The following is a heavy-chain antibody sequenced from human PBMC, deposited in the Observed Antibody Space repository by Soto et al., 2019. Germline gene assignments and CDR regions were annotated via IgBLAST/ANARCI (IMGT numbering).Heavy chain of an antibody. Sequence: QVQLVQSGAEVKKPGSSVKVSCKASGGTFNSYAISWVRQAPGQGLEWMGGIIPIFGTANYAQKFQGRVAITAEESTSAGSVWQRSPRSENTVGYYCALRGFGVGNKSKNNYGMAVWRQGTTVTVSS. J-gene: IGHJ6*01. D-gene: IGHD3-3*01. CDR2: IIPIFGTA. V-gene: IGHV1-69*01. CDR1: GGTFNSYA. CDR3: ALRGFGVGNKSKNNYGMAV.